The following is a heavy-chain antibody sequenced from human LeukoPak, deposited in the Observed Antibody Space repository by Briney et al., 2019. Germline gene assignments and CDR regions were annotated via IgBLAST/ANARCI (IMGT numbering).Heavy chain of an antibody. V-gene: IGHV3-48*02. CDR2: INSGGSSS. CDR3: ARTYYQVLVFGFDAFDI. CDR1: GFSFSSYS. J-gene: IGHJ3*02. Sequence: PGGSLRLPCAASGFSFSSYSMNWVRQAPGKGLEWVSYINSGGSSSYYADSVQGRFTISRDNAKNSLFLQMNSLRDEDTAVYYCARTYYQVLVFGFDAFDIWGQGTMVSVSP. D-gene: IGHD1-26*01.